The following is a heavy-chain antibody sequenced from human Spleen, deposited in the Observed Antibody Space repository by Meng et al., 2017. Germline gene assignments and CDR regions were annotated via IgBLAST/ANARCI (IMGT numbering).Heavy chain of an antibody. CDR2: IYYSGST. D-gene: IGHD6-13*01. J-gene: IGHJ5*02. CDR1: GGSISSGGYY. V-gene: IGHV4-31*03. CDR3: AREGRYSRLNWFDP. Sequence: VDPEGSGPGLGNPYPTLSLTCTVSGGSISSGGYYWSWIRQHPGKGLEWIGYIYYSGSTYYNPSLKSRVTISVDTSKNQFSLKLSSVTAADTAVYYCAREGRYSRLNWFDPWGQGTLVTVSS.